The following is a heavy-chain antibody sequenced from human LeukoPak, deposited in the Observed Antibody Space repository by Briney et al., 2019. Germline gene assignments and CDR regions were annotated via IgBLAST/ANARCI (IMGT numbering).Heavy chain of an antibody. D-gene: IGHD3-22*01. Sequence: GGSLILSCAASGFTFSNYGMHWVRQAPGKGLEWVAVISYDGSNKYYADSVKGRFTISRDNSKNTLYLQMNSLRAEDTAVYYCARDKVYYYDSSGYSYYWYFDLWGRGTLVTVSS. V-gene: IGHV3-30*03. J-gene: IGHJ2*01. CDR1: GFTFSNYG. CDR3: ARDKVYYYDSSGYSYYWYFDL. CDR2: ISYDGSNK.